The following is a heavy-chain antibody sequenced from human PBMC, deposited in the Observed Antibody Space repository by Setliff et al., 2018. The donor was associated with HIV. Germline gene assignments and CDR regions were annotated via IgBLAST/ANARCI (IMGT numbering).Heavy chain of an antibody. CDR1: GYTFTSYG. CDR3: ARGPPIVVVPAALLTFDY. J-gene: IGHJ4*02. V-gene: IGHV1-18*01. CDR2: ISAYNGKT. D-gene: IGHD2-2*01. Sequence: ASVKVSCKASGYTFTSYGISWVRQAPGQGLEWMGWISAYNGKTEYAQNFQGRVTMTTDISTSTAWTSTSSVYMELRSLRSDDTAVYYCARGPPIVVVPAALLTFDYWGQGTLVTVSS.